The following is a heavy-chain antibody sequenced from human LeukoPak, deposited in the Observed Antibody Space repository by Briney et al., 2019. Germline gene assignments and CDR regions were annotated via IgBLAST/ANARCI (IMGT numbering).Heavy chain of an antibody. CDR3: AREVPPGLVIIGPAYYMDV. J-gene: IGHJ6*03. CDR2: INPNSGGT. V-gene: IGHV1-2*02. D-gene: IGHD3-9*01. Sequence: ASVKVSCKASGYTFTSHYMHWVRQAPGQGLEWMGWINPNSGGTNYAQKFQGRVTMTRDTSISTAYMELSRLRSDDTAVYYCAREVPPGLVIIGPAYYMDVWGKGTTVTISS. CDR1: GYTFTSHY.